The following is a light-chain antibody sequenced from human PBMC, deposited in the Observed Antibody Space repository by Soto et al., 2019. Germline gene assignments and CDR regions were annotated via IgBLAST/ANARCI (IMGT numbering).Light chain of an antibody. CDR2: GAS. CDR3: QQYSSSPIT. V-gene: IGKV3-20*01. Sequence: IVLTQAQATLSFSPGERATLSCRASQSVSSNLAWYQQKVGQAPRLLIYGASTRATGIPARFSGSGSETEFTLTIRRLDPEDFAVYYCQQYSSSPITFGQGTRLEIK. J-gene: IGKJ5*01. CDR1: QSVSSN.